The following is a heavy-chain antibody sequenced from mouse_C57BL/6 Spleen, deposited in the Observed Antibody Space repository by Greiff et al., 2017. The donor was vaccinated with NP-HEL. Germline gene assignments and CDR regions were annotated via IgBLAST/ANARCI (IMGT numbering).Heavy chain of an antibody. J-gene: IGHJ2*01. Sequence: VQLVESGPELVKPGASVKISCKASGYAFSSSWMNWVKQRPGKGLEWIGRIYPGDGDTNYNGKFKGKATLTADKSSSTAYMQLSSLTSEDSAVYFCATYDGYYVGFDYWGQGTTLTVSS. CDR1: GYAFSSSW. CDR2: IYPGDGDT. D-gene: IGHD2-3*01. CDR3: ATYDGYYVGFDY. V-gene: IGHV1-82*01.